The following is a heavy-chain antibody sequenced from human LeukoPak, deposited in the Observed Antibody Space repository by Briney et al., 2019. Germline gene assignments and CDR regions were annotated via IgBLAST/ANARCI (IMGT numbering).Heavy chain of an antibody. Sequence: PSETLSLTCTVSGDSISSSYWSWIRQPPGKGLEWIGYIYYSGSTNSNPSLKSRDTISVDTSKSQFSLKLTSVTAANTAVYYCARGYSGDFDYWGQGTLVTVSS. J-gene: IGHJ4*02. CDR3: ARGYSGDFDY. D-gene: IGHD2-15*01. CDR1: GDSISSSY. V-gene: IGHV4-59*01. CDR2: IYYSGST.